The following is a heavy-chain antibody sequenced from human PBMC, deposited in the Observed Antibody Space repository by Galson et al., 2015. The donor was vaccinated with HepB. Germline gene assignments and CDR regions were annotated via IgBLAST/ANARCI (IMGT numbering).Heavy chain of an antibody. CDR2: FDPEDGET. CDR3: ATELTGYCSGGSCYERDY. CDR1: GYTLTELS. V-gene: IGHV1-24*01. Sequence: SVKVSCKVSGYTLTELSMHWVRQAPGKGLEWMGGFDPEDGETIYAQKFQGRVTMTEDTFTDTAYMELSSLRSEDTAVYYCATELTGYCSGGSCYERDYWGQGTLVTVSS. D-gene: IGHD2-15*01. J-gene: IGHJ4*02.